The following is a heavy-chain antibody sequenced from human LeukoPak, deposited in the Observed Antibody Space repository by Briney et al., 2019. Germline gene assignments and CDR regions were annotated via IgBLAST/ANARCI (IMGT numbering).Heavy chain of an antibody. V-gene: IGHV1-2*04. CDR3: ARDKTNYYDSSGYYNY. CDR1: GYTFTGYY. CDR2: INPNSGGT. Sequence: GASVTVSCTASGYTFTGYYMHWVRQAPGQGLEWMGWINPNSGGTNYAQKFQGWVTMTRDTSISTAYMELSSLRSDDAAVYYCARDKTNYYDSSGYYNYWGQGTLVTVSS. D-gene: IGHD3-22*01. J-gene: IGHJ4*02.